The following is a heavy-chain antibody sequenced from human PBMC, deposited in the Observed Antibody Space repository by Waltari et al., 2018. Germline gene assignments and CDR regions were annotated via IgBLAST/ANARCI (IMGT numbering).Heavy chain of an antibody. CDR1: GGTLRSYA. CDR3: ARPAPSIAVAGRVRGAFDI. D-gene: IGHD6-19*01. Sequence: QVQLVQSGAEVKQPGSSVKVSCKASGGTLRSYAISWVRQAPGQGLECMGGIIPIVVTANYAHKFRGRVTMTADKSTSTAYMELSSLRSEDTAVYYCARPAPSIAVAGRVRGAFDIWGQGTMVTVSS. V-gene: IGHV1-69*14. CDR2: IIPIVVTA. J-gene: IGHJ3*02.